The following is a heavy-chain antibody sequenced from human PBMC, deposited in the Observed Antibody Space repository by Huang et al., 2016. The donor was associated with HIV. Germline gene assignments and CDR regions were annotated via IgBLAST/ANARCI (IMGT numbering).Heavy chain of an antibody. Sequence: EVQLLESGGGLVQPGGSLRLSCAASIFTFSTSAMIWVRQGPGKGLEWVSGSSGSGSSTYDADSVKGRFTIARDNSRNTLYLQMKSLRVEDTAIYYCAKGSERSLTGPKYQYYFDYWGQGTLVTVSS. CDR1: IFTFSTSA. CDR3: AKGSERSLTGPKYQYYFDY. CDR2: SSGSGSST. D-gene: IGHD3-3*01. V-gene: IGHV3-23*01. J-gene: IGHJ4*02.